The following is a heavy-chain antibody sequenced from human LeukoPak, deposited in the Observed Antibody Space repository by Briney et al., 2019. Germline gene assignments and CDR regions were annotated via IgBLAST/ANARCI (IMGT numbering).Heavy chain of an antibody. D-gene: IGHD3-3*01. CDR3: ARDFRVGTADY. J-gene: IGHJ4*02. CDR1: GFTFSGAW. CDR2: IREDGTEK. Sequence: PGGSLRLSCTASGFTFSGAWMTWVRQAPGKGLEWVANIREDGTEKNYVDSVKGRFTISRDNAKNSLYLQMNSLRAEDTAVYYCARDFRVGTADYWGQGTLVTVSS. V-gene: IGHV3-7*01.